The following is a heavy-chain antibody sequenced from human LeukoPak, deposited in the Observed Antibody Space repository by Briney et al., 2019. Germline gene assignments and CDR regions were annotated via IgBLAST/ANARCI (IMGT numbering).Heavy chain of an antibody. J-gene: IGHJ6*03. D-gene: IGHD3-10*01. Sequence: KTSETLSLTCTVSGGSISSGSYYWSWIRQPAGKGLEWIGRIYTSGSTNYNPSLKSRVTISVDTSKNQFSLKLSSVTAADTAVYYCAIESGYSSGSYYNVAYYYYMDVWGKGTTVTVSS. CDR3: AIESGYSSGSYYNVAYYYYMDV. CDR1: GGSISSGSYY. CDR2: IYTSGST. V-gene: IGHV4-61*02.